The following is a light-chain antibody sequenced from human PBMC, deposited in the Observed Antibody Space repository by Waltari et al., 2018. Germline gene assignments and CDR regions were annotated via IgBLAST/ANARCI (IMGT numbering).Light chain of an antibody. V-gene: IGKV3-15*01. CDR2: GAS. J-gene: IGKJ2*01. CDR1: QSISSN. CDR3: QQYNYWYT. Sequence: EIVMTQSPATLPVAPGDRVTLSCRASQSISSNLAWYQQKPGQAPRLLIYGASTMATGIPARFSGSGSGTEFTLTISSMQSEDFAVYYCQQYNYWYTFGQGTKLEIK.